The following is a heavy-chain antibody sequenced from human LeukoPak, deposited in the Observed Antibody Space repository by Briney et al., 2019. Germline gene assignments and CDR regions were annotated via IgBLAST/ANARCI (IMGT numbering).Heavy chain of an antibody. D-gene: IGHD2-2*01. CDR1: GFTFRGHA. CDR3: AKRGRDPLLCYFDS. V-gene: IGHV3-23*01. Sequence: AGGSLRLFCAASGFTFRGHAMGWVRQAPGQRLEWVSGILGSGGDTYYADSVQGRFTISRDDSKNTIYLEMNSLRVEDTAVYYCAKRGRDPLLCYFDSWGQGALVTVS. CDR2: ILGSGGDT. J-gene: IGHJ4*02.